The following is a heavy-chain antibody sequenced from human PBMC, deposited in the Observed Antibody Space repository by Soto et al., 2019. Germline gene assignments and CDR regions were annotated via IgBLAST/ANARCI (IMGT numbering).Heavy chain of an antibody. CDR2: IYYSGST. CDR3: ARTRYSSSSDQNYYYYYYMDV. V-gene: IGHV4-59*08. J-gene: IGHJ6*03. Sequence: SETLSLTCTVSGGSISSYYWSWIRQPPGKGLEWIGYIYYSGSTSYNPSLKSRVTISVDTSKNQFSLKLSSVTAADTAVYYCARTRYSSSSDQNYYYYYYMDVWGKGTTVTVSS. D-gene: IGHD6-6*01. CDR1: GGSISSYY.